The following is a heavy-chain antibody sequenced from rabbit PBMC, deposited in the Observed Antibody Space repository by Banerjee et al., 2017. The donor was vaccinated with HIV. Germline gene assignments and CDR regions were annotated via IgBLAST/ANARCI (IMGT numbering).Heavy chain of an antibody. J-gene: IGHJ4*01. CDR3: ARSAYTYDSGYAYAYNL. CDR2: IYPGRSGNI. CDR1: GFYFSSSYW. V-gene: IGHV1S40*01. Sequence: QSLEESWGDLVKPGASLTLTCTASGFYFSSSYWISWVRQAPGKGLEWIACIYPGRSGNIYYASWAKGRFTISKTSSTTVTLQMTSLTAADTATYFCARSAYTYDSGYAYAYNLWGPGTLVTVS. D-gene: IGHD6-1*01.